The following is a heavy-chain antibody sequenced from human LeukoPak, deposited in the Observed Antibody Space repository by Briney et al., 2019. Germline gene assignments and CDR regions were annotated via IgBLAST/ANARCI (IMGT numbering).Heavy chain of an antibody. CDR3: AKDAPGEAVAPYYFDY. CDR1: EFTFSSYS. CDR2: ISSSSSYI. J-gene: IGHJ4*02. D-gene: IGHD6-19*01. V-gene: IGHV3-21*04. Sequence: PGGSLRLSCAASEFTFSSYSMNWVRQAPGKGLEWVSSISSSSSYIYYADSVKGRFTITRDNAKNSLSLQMNSLRAEDTAVYYCAKDAPGEAVAPYYFDYWGQGTLVTVSS.